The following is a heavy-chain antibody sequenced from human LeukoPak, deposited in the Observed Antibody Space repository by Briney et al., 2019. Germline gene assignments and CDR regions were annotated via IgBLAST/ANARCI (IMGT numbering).Heavy chain of an antibody. V-gene: IGHV1-18*01. CDR1: GYTFTSYG. CDR2: ISAYNGNT. D-gene: IGHD3-22*01. J-gene: IGHJ6*02. CDR3: ARDFGSSGYEYYGMDV. Sequence: ASVRVSCKASGYTFTSYGISWVRQAPGQGLEWMGWISAYNGNTNYAQKLQGRVTMTTDTSTSTAYMELRSLRSDDTAVYYCARDFGSSGYEYYGMDVWGQGTTVTVSS.